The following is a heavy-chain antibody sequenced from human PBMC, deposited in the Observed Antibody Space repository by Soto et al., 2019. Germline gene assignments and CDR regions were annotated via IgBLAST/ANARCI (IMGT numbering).Heavy chain of an antibody. Sequence: SETLSLTCTVSGGSISSGDYYWSWIRQPPGKGLEWIGYIYYSGSTYYNPSLKSRVTISVDTSKNQFSLKLSSVTAADTAVYYCARDRRSGYSYGYFDYWGQGTLVTVSS. V-gene: IGHV4-30-4*01. D-gene: IGHD5-18*01. CDR1: GGSISSGDYY. CDR3: ARDRRSGYSYGYFDY. CDR2: IYYSGST. J-gene: IGHJ4*02.